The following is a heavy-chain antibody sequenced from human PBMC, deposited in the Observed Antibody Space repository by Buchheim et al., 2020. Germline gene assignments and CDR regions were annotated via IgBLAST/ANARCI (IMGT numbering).Heavy chain of an antibody. CDR1: GGSISPFY. CDR3: AREVSSGWYGAFDY. CDR2: IYSSGTT. J-gene: IGHJ4*02. Sequence: QVQLQESGPGLVKPSETLSLICTVSGGSISPFYWSWIRQPPGEALEWIGDIYSSGTTNYHPSLESRVPISVDTSKNQFSLKLSSVTAADTAVYYCAREVSSGWYGAFDYWGQGTL. D-gene: IGHD6-19*01. V-gene: IGHV4-59*01.